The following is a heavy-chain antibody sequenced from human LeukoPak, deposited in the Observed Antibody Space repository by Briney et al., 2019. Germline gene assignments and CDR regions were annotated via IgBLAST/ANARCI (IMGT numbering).Heavy chain of an antibody. CDR3: ARERGECYYYYGMDV. V-gene: IGHV3-48*03. Sequence: PGGSLRLSCAASGFTFSSYEMNWVRQAPGKGLEWVSYISSSGSTIYYADSVKGRFTISRDNAKNSLYLQMNSLRAEDTAVYYCARERGECYYYYGMDVWGQGTTVTVSS. CDR1: GFTFSSYE. D-gene: IGHD3-10*01. CDR2: ISSSGSTI. J-gene: IGHJ6*02.